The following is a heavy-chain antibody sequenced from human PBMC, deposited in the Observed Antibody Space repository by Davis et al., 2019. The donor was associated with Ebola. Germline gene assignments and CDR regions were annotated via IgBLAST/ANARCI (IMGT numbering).Heavy chain of an antibody. V-gene: IGHV1-69*13. Sequence: SVKVSCKASGGTFSSYAISWVRQAPGQGLEWMGGIIPIFGTANYAQKFQGRVTITADESTSTAYMELSSLRFEDTAVYYCAREYQLTYGMDVWGQGTTVTVSS. J-gene: IGHJ6*02. CDR3: AREYQLTYGMDV. CDR1: GGTFSSYA. D-gene: IGHD2-2*01. CDR2: IIPIFGTA.